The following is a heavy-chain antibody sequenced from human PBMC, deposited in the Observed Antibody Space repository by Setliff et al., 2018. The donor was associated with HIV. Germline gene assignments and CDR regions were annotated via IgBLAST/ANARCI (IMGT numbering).Heavy chain of an antibody. V-gene: IGHV4-34*01. CDR3: ARGAGLSSGSYVSRHMDV. CDR1: GGSFSGYY. CDR2: INHSGST. Sequence: PSETLSLTCAVYGGSFSGYYWSWIRQPPGKGLEWIGEINHSGSTNYNPSLKSRVTISVDTSKNQFSLKLSSVTAADTAVYYCARGAGLSSGSYVSRHMDVWGKGTTVTSP. D-gene: IGHD3-10*01. J-gene: IGHJ6*03.